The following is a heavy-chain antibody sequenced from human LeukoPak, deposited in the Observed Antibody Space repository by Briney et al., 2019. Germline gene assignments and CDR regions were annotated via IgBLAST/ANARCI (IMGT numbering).Heavy chain of an antibody. Sequence: ASVKVSCKASGGTFSSYAISWVRQAPGQGLEWMGIINPSGGSTSYAQKFHGRVTMTRDMSTSTVYMELSSLRSEDTAVYYCARDAYRSSWYKIDYWGQGTLVTVSS. D-gene: IGHD6-13*01. CDR2: INPSGGST. CDR1: GGTFSSYA. V-gene: IGHV1-46*01. CDR3: ARDAYRSSWYKIDY. J-gene: IGHJ4*02.